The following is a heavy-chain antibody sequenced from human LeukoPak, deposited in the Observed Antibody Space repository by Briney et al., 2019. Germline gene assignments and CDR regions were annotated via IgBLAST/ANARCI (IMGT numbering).Heavy chain of an antibody. J-gene: IGHJ4*02. D-gene: IGHD1-26*01. CDR2: IYAGDSDT. Sequence: GESLKISCKGSGYNFPTYWIGWVGQMPGKGLEWMGIIYAGDSDTKYSPSFQGHVTFSVDKSINTAYLQWSSLKASDSAIYFCARGEHSGTFSVSVYFDYWGQGTLVTVSS. CDR3: ARGEHSGTFSVSVYFDY. V-gene: IGHV5-51*01. CDR1: GYNFPTYW.